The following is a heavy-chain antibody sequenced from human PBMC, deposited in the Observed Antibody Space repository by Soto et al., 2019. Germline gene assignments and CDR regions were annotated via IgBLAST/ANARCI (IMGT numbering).Heavy chain of an antibody. Sequence: QVHLVESGGGGIQPGMSLRLSCAASGFTFSNYAMHWVLQTPGKGLEWVASLSYDGTTEHFGESVKGRLTISRVNSKSVLQLHRNCLRPKATAVHSFARGGGTCRFLISTWGLASLVTVSS. CDR2: LSYDGTTE. V-gene: IGHV3-30*03. CDR3: ARGGGTCRFLIST. D-gene: IGHD1-1*01. J-gene: IGHJ4*02. CDR1: GFTFSNYA.